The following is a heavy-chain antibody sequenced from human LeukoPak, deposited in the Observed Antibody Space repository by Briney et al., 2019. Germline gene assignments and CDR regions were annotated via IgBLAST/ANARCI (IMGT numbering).Heavy chain of an antibody. CDR1: GYTFTSYG. CDR2: ISAYNGNT. Sequence: ASVKVSCKASGYTFTSYGISWVRQAPGQGLEWMGWISAYNGNTNYAQKLQGRVTMTTDTSTSTAYMELRSLRSDDTAVYYCAREVRGKEMWYYFDYWGQGTLVTVSS. D-gene: IGHD3-10*01. J-gene: IGHJ4*02. CDR3: AREVRGKEMWYYFDY. V-gene: IGHV1-18*01.